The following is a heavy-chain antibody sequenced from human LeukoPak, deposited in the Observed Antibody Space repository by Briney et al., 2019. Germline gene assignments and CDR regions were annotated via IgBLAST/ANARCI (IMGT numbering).Heavy chain of an antibody. D-gene: IGHD6-13*01. J-gene: IGHJ4*02. CDR2: ISAYNGNT. V-gene: IGHV1-18*01. Sequence: AASVTVSCKASGYTFTSYGISWVRQAPGQGLEWMGWISAYNGNTNYAQKLQGRVTMTTDTSTSTAYMELRSLRSDDTAVYYCARDSGDHSYSSSWYSPLGFDYWGQGTLVTVSS. CDR3: ARDSGDHSYSSSWYSPLGFDY. CDR1: GYTFTSYG.